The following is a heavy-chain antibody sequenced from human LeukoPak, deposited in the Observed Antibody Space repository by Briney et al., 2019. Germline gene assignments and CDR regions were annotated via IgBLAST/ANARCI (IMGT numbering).Heavy chain of an antibody. V-gene: IGHV4-61*02. CDR1: GGSISSGSYY. J-gene: IGHJ2*01. CDR3: ARGSDTGYFDL. CDR2: IYTSGST. D-gene: IGHD5-18*01. Sequence: SETLSLTCTVSGGSISSGSYYWSWIRQPAGKGLEWIGRIYTSGSTNHNPSLKSRVTISVDTSKNQFSLKLSSVTAADTAVYYCARGSDTGYFDLWGRGTLVTVSS.